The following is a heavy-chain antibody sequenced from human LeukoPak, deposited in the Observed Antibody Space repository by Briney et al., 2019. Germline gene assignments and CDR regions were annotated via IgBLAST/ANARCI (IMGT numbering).Heavy chain of an antibody. CDR2: ISYDGSNK. J-gene: IGHJ4*02. Sequence: PGGSLRLSCAASGFTFSSYAMHWVRQAPGKGLEWVAVISYDGSNKYYADSVKGRFTISRDNSKNTLYLQMNSLRAEDTAVYYCATPNTAMVTMELVRWGQGTLVTVSS. CDR3: ATPNTAMVTMELVR. CDR1: GFTFSSYA. V-gene: IGHV3-30*04. D-gene: IGHD5-18*01.